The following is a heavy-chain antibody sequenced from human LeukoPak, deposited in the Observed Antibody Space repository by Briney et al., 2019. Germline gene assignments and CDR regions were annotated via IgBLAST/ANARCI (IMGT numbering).Heavy chain of an antibody. CDR2: IYNSGST. V-gene: IGHV4-30-4*08. Sequence: SETLSLTCTVSGGSISSGDYYWSWIRQPPGKGLEWIGYIYNSGSTYYNPSLKSRVTISVDTSKNQFSLKLSSVTAADTAVYYCARDQEEQLVHAFDIWGQGTMVTVSS. D-gene: IGHD6-6*01. J-gene: IGHJ3*02. CDR3: ARDQEEQLVHAFDI. CDR1: GGSISSGDYY.